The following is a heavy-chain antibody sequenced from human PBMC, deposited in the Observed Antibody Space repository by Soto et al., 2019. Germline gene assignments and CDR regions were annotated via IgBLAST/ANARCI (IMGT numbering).Heavy chain of an antibody. CDR2: VYYSGST. J-gene: IGHJ4*02. CDR3: ARQRRDFDY. CDR1: GGSISSGGYY. D-gene: IGHD6-25*01. V-gene: IGHV4-31*03. Sequence: SETLSLTCTVSGGSISSGGYYWSWIRQHPGKGLEWIGYVYYSGSTYYNPSLKSRVTISVDTSKNQFSLNLNSVTAADTAVYYCARQRRDFDYWGQGSLVTVSS.